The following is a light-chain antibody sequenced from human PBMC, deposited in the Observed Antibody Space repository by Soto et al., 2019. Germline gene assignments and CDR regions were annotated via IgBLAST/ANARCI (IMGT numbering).Light chain of an antibody. J-gene: IGLJ1*01. V-gene: IGLV2-23*02. CDR1: SSDVGSYYP. CDR2: EVN. Sequence: QSVLTQPASMSGSPGQSITISCTGTSSDVGSYYPVSWFQQHPGKAPKLIIYEVNKRPSGVSDRFSGSKSGNTASLTISGLQAADDSEYSCCSYTGATTFHVFGTVS. CDR3: CSYTGATTFHV.